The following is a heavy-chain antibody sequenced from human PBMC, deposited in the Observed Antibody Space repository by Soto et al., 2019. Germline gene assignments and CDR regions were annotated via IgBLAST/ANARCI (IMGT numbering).Heavy chain of an antibody. CDR1: GGSISSGGYY. Sequence: QVQLQESGPGLVKPSQTLSLTCTVSGGSISSGGYYWSWIRQHPGKGLEWIGYIYYIGNTYYNPSLKSRVTLSEDTSKNQFSLKLSSVTAADTAVYYCARATYYYDSSGYSDRVLDYWGQGTLVTVSS. J-gene: IGHJ4*02. D-gene: IGHD3-22*01. CDR2: IYYIGNT. V-gene: IGHV4-31*03. CDR3: ARATYYYDSSGYSDRVLDY.